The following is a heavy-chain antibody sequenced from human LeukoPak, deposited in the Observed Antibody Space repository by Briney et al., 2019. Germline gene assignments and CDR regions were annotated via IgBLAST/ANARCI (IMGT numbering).Heavy chain of an antibody. V-gene: IGHV3-30-3*01. Sequence: GGSLRLSCAASGFTFSSYAMHWVRQAPGKGLEWVAVISYDGSNKYYADSVKGRFTISRDNSKNTLYLQMNSLRAEDTAVYYCARGGNSGSPTRAFDIWGQGTMVTVSS. J-gene: IGHJ3*02. D-gene: IGHD1-26*01. CDR2: ISYDGSNK. CDR3: ARGGNSGSPTRAFDI. CDR1: GFTFSSYA.